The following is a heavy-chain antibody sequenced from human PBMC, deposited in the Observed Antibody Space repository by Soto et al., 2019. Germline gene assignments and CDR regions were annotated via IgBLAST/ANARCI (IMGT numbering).Heavy chain of an antibody. CDR1: GGSISSSSYY. J-gene: IGHJ5*02. Sequence: QLQLQESGPGLVKPSETLSLTCTVSGGSISSSSYYWGWIRQPPGKGLEWIGSIYYSGSTYYNPSLKSRVTISVDTSKNQFSLKLSSVTAADTAVYYCARDLYDYGDSNWFDPWGQGTLVTVSS. V-gene: IGHV4-39*02. CDR3: ARDLYDYGDSNWFDP. CDR2: IYYSGST. D-gene: IGHD4-17*01.